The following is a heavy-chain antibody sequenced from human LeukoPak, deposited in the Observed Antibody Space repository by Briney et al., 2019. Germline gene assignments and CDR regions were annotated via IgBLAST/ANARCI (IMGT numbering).Heavy chain of an antibody. J-gene: IGHJ6*03. CDR3: ARVVVPAANYYYYYYMDV. CDR1: GGSFSGYY. D-gene: IGHD2-2*01. Sequence: SETLSLTCAVYGGSFSGYYSSWIRQPPGKGLEWIGEINHSGSTNYNPSLKSRVTISVDTSKNQFSLKLSSVTAADTAVYYCARVVVPAANYYYYYYMDVWGKGTTVTVSS. CDR2: INHSGST. V-gene: IGHV4-34*01.